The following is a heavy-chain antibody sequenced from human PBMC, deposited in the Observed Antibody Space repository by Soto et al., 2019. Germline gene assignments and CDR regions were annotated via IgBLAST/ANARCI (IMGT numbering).Heavy chain of an antibody. D-gene: IGHD1-7*01. CDR2: FIPNFGTA. V-gene: IGHV1-69*12. CDR1: GGTFSSYA. Sequence: QVQLVQSGAEVKKPGSSVKVSCKASGGTFSSYAISWVRQAPGQGLEWMGGFIPNFGTANYAQKFQGRVTITADESTSTAYMELSSLRSEDTAVYYCARDFYERYNWNYDEYYYYGMDVWGQGTTVTVSS. J-gene: IGHJ6*02. CDR3: ARDFYERYNWNYDEYYYYGMDV.